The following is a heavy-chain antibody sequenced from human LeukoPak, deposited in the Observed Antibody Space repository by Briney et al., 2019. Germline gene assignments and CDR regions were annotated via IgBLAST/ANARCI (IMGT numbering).Heavy chain of an antibody. CDR1: GGSVSSRDYY. CDR3: ASWELRYLDAFDI. Sequence: KPSETLSLTCTVSGGSVSSRDYYWSWIRQPPGKGLEWIGYMHYSGTTYYNPSLKRRVTISIDTSKNRFSLKLSSVTAADTAVYYCASWELRYLDAFDIWGQGTMVLVSS. CDR2: MHYSGTT. V-gene: IGHV4-30-4*01. J-gene: IGHJ3*02. D-gene: IGHD1-26*01.